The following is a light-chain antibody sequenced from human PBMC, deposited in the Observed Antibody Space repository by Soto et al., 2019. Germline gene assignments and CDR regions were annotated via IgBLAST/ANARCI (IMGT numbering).Light chain of an antibody. CDR2: GSS. Sequence: EKVITQSPDNLSVYPGERATLSCRASQNIGNNVAWYQQKAGQAPRLLIHGSSTRATGIPARFSGSGSGTEFTLTISSLQSEDFAVYYCQQYNNWPLTFGQGTKVDIK. CDR3: QQYNNWPLT. J-gene: IGKJ1*01. CDR1: QNIGNN. V-gene: IGKV3-15*01.